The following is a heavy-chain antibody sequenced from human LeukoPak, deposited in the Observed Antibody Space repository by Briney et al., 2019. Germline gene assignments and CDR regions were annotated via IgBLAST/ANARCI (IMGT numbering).Heavy chain of an antibody. CDR1: GYSFTSYW. J-gene: IGHJ5*02. D-gene: IGHD2-2*01. Sequence: GESLKISCKGSGYSFTSYWIGWVRQMPGKGLEWMGIIYPGDSDTRYSPSFQGQVTISADKSISTAYLQWSSLKASDTAMYYCARSVCSSTSCYHNWFDPWGQGTLVTVSS. CDR2: IYPGDSDT. V-gene: IGHV5-51*01. CDR3: ARSVCSSTSCYHNWFDP.